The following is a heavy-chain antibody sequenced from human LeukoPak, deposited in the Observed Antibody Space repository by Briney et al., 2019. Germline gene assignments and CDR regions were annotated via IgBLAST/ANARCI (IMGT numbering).Heavy chain of an antibody. V-gene: IGHV3-15*01. CDR2: LKSTTNDGTT. Sequence: SLSLSCAASGFTFSNAWMSWLRQAPGQGLDSAGRLKSTTNDGTTDYAAPVKGRFAISRDDSNNTLYLQMNSLKPEDTAVYYPTTGSTAPPYYFHYWGQGTLVTVSS. CDR3: TTGSTAPPYYFHY. J-gene: IGHJ4*02. CDR1: GFTFSNAW.